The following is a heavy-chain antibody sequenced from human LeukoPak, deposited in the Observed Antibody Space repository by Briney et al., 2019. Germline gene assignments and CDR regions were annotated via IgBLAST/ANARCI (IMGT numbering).Heavy chain of an antibody. Sequence: GGSLRLSCAASGFTFSSYAMSWVRQAPGKGLEWVSSISDNGGSTYSADSVKGRFTISRDNSKNTLYLQMNSLRAEDTAVYYYAREFGLITSHWGQGTLVTVSS. V-gene: IGHV3-23*01. J-gene: IGHJ1*01. CDR1: GFTFSSYA. CDR3: AREFGLITSH. CDR2: ISDNGGST. D-gene: IGHD3/OR15-3a*01.